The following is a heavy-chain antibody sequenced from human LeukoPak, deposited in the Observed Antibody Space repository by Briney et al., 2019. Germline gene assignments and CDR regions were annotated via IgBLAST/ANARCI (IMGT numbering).Heavy chain of an antibody. Sequence: QSGGSLRLSCAASGFTFSSYGMHWVRQAPGKGLEWVAVIWYDGSNKYYADSVKGRFTISRDNSKNTLYLQMNSLRAEDTAVYYCANYLRAPYYGMDVWGQGTTVTVSS. J-gene: IGHJ6*02. CDR3: ANYLRAPYYGMDV. CDR1: GFTFSSYG. V-gene: IGHV3-33*06. CDR2: IWYDGSNK. D-gene: IGHD2/OR15-2a*01.